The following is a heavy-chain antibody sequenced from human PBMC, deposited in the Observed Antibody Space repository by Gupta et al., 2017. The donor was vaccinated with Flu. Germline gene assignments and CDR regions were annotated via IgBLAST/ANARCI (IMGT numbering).Heavy chain of an antibody. Sequence: QVQLVESGGGVVQPGRSLRLSCAASGFTFSSYGMHWVRQAPGKGLEWVAVISYDGSNKYYADSVKGRFTISRDNSKNTLYLQMNSLRAEDTAVYYCAKVGYSGPGYWGQGTLVTVSS. CDR3: AKVGYSGPGY. CDR1: GFTFSSYG. J-gene: IGHJ4*02. CDR2: ISYDGSNK. D-gene: IGHD5-18*01. V-gene: IGHV3-30*18.